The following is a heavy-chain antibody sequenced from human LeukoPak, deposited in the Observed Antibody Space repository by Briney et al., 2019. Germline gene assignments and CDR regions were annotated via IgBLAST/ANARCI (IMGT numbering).Heavy chain of an antibody. J-gene: IGHJ6*02. Sequence: ASVKVSCKASGYTFTSYYMHWVRQAPGQGREWMGIINPSGGSTSYAQKFQGRVTMTRDTSTSTVYMELSSLRSEDTAVYYCARDRRSGYCSGGSCLYYYYYGMDVWGQGTTVTVSS. CDR3: ARDRRSGYCSGGSCLYYYYYGMDV. CDR1: GYTFTSYY. D-gene: IGHD2-15*01. V-gene: IGHV1-46*01. CDR2: INPSGGST.